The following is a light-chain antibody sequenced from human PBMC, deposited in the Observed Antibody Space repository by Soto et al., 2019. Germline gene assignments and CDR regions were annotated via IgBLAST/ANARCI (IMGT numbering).Light chain of an antibody. J-gene: IGKJ2*01. CDR3: QHYGSSPPYT. V-gene: IGKV3-20*01. CDR1: RSVSSSY. Sequence: IVLTQSPDTLSLSPGERATLYCRASRSVSSSYLAWYQHKAGQAPRLLISGASNRATDIPDRFSGSESGTDCTLTISRLEPEDFAVYYCQHYGSSPPYTFGQWTKLEIK. CDR2: GAS.